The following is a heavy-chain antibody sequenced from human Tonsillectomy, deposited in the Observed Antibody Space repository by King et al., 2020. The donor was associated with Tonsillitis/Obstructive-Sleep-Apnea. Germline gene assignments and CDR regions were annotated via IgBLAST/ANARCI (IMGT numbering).Heavy chain of an antibody. CDR3: ARLHDDYIWGTYRYSFDS. D-gene: IGHD3-16*02. J-gene: IGHJ4*02. V-gene: IGHV4-59*01. CDR2: VHHSGST. CDR1: GDSISTYS. Sequence: QLQESGPGLVKPSETLSLTCTVSGDSISTYSWSWIRQPPGKGLEWIGYVHHSGSTNHSPSLKSRILMSVDTSKNQFSLRLISVTAADTAVYYCARLHDDYIWGTYRYSFDSWGQGTLVTVSS.